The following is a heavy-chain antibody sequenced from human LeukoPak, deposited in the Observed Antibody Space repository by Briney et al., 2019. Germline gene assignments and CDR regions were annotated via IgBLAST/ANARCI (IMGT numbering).Heavy chain of an antibody. J-gene: IGHJ4*02. CDR3: ARARLGTFYYFDY. CDR1: GYTFTGYY. V-gene: IGHV1-18*04. Sequence: AASVKVSCKASGYTFTGYYMHWVRQAPGQGLEWMGWISAYNGNTNYAQKLQGRVTMTTDTSTSTAYMELRSLRSDDTAVYYCARARLGTFYYFDYWGQGTLVTVSS. CDR2: ISAYNGNT. D-gene: IGHD7-27*01.